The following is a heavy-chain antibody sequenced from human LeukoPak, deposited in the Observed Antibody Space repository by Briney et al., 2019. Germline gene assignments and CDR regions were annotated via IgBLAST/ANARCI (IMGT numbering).Heavy chain of an antibody. Sequence: PGGSLRLSCAASGFTFSSYSMNWVRQAPGKGLEWVSSISSSSSYIYYAGSVKGRFTISRDNAKNSLYLQMNSLRAEDTAVYYCAKFRDRSGSCFDYWGQGTLVTVSS. CDR2: ISSSSSYI. CDR3: AKFRDRSGSCFDY. CDR1: GFTFSSYS. D-gene: IGHD1-26*01. J-gene: IGHJ4*02. V-gene: IGHV3-21*01.